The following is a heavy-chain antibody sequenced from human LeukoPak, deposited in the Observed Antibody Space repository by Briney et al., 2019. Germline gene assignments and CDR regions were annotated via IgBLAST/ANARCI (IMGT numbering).Heavy chain of an antibody. CDR2: ISGSAYST. V-gene: IGHV3-23*01. CDR3: ARNTSGFKLGDAFDI. CDR1: GFTFSSYA. D-gene: IGHD3-22*01. J-gene: IGHJ3*02. Sequence: GGSLRLSCAASGFTFSSYAMTWVRQAPGKGLEWISAISGSAYSTSYADSVKGRFTISRDNSKNTLYLQMNSLRAEDTAIYYCARNTSGFKLGDAFDIWGQGTTVTVSS.